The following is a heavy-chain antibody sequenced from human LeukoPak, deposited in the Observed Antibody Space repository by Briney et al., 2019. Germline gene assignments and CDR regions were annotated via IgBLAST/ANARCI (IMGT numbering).Heavy chain of an antibody. D-gene: IGHD2-2*01. CDR1: GFIFSSYG. J-gene: IGHJ4*02. V-gene: IGHV3-21*01. Sequence: GGSLRLSCAASGFIFSSYGMHWVRQAPGKGLEWVSSISSSSSYIYYADSVKGRFTISRDNAKNSLYLQMNSLRAEDTAVYYCARDPYCSSTSCGDYWGQGTLVTVSS. CDR2: ISSSSSYI. CDR3: ARDPYCSSTSCGDY.